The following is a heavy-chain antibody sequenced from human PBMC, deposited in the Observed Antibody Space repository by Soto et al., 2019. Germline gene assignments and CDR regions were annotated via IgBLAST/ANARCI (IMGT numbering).Heavy chain of an antibody. J-gene: IGHJ3*02. CDR2: IYHSGST. D-gene: IGHD5-12*01. V-gene: IGHV4-4*02. CDR1: SGSISSSNW. Sequence: PSETLSLTCAVSSGSISSSNWWSWVRQPPGKGLEWIGEIYHSGSTNYNPSLKSRVTISVDKSKNQFSLKLSSVTAADTAVYYCARRGLLTINRGYDWWEDAFDIWGQGTMVTVSS. CDR3: ARRGLLTINRGYDWWEDAFDI.